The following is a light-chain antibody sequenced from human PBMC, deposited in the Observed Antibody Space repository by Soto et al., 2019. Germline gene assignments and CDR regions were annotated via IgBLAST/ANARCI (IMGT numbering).Light chain of an antibody. Sequence: EIVLTQSPATLSSFPGDRVTLSCRASQYINTRLAWYQHRPGQAPRILIYQNSLRAAGIPDRFSASGSGTDLNLTISEVQPEDFALYYCHKRQSWPRTCGQGTKVDIK. CDR1: QYINTR. V-gene: IGKV3-11*01. J-gene: IGKJ1*01. CDR2: QNS. CDR3: HKRQSWPRT.